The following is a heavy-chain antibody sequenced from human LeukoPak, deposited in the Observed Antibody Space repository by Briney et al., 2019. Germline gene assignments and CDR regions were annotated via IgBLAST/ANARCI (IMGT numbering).Heavy chain of an antibody. Sequence: SETLSLTCAVYGGSFSGYYWSWIRQPPGKGLEWIGEINHSGSTNYNPSLKSRVTISVDTPKNQFSLRLSSVTAADTAVYYCARRGLDIVVVPAAIGGYEDGFPFDYWGQGTLVTVSS. CDR2: INHSGST. V-gene: IGHV4-34*01. D-gene: IGHD2-2*01. J-gene: IGHJ4*02. CDR1: GGSFSGYY. CDR3: ARRGLDIVVVPAAIGGYEDGFPFDY.